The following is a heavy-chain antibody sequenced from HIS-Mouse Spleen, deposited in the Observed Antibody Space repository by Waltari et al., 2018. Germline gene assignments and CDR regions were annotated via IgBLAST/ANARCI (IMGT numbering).Heavy chain of an antibody. CDR1: GGSISSSSYY. D-gene: IGHD6-13*01. V-gene: IGHV4-39*07. CDR3: AREIPYSSSWYDWYFDL. CDR2: IYYSGST. J-gene: IGHJ2*01. Sequence: QLQLQESGPGLVKPSETLSLTCTVSGGSISSSSYYWGWIRQPPGKGLEWIGSIYYSGSTYYNPSIKSRVTIAVDTSQNQFSLKLSSVTAADTAVYYCAREIPYSSSWYDWYFDLWGRGTLVTVSS.